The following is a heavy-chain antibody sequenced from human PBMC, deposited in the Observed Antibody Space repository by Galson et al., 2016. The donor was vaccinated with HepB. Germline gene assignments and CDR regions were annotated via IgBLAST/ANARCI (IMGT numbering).Heavy chain of an antibody. Sequence: ETLSLTCAVSGGSVSSSNWWSWVRQAPGKGLEWIGEIYHSGTTNDNPSLKSRVTISVDKSKNQFSLKLTSVTAADTAVYYCETSGRYYHNIGPAWGKGTLVTVSS. CDR3: ETSGRYYHNIGPA. CDR1: GGSVSSSNW. V-gene: IGHV4-4*02. CDR2: IYHSGTT. D-gene: IGHD3-22*01. J-gene: IGHJ4*02.